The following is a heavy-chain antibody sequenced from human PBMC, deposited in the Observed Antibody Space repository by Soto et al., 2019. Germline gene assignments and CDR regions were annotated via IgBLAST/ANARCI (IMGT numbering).Heavy chain of an antibody. CDR1: GFTFSTYS. CDR3: AGDSNNRQGGMDV. D-gene: IGHD4-4*01. J-gene: IGHJ6*02. Sequence: PGGSLRLSCAGSGFTFSTYSINWVRQPPGKGLEWVSSISSSGDYVQYAYAAKGRFTISRDNAKNSRFLQMNSLRAEDTAVYYRAGDSNNRQGGMDVWGQGTTVTVSS. CDR2: ISSSGDYV. V-gene: IGHV3-21*01.